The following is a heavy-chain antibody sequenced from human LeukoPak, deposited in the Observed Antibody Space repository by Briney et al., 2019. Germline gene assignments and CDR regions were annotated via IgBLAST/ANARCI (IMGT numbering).Heavy chain of an antibody. Sequence: GGSLRLSCAASGFTFDDYAMHWVRQAPGKGLEWVSCISWNSGSIGYADSVKGRFTISRDNAKNSLYLQMNSLRAEDTALYYCAKSVDSSGPAPFDYWGQGTLVTVSS. CDR1: GFTFDDYA. D-gene: IGHD6-19*01. CDR3: AKSVDSSGPAPFDY. V-gene: IGHV3-9*01. CDR2: ISWNSGSI. J-gene: IGHJ4*02.